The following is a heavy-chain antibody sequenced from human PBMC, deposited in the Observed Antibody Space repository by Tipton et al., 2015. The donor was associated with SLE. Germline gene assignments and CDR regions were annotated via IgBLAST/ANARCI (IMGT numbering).Heavy chain of an antibody. CDR3: ARGDYGSMDV. Sequence: TLSLTCTVSGGSISSSSYYWSWIRQPAGKGLEWIGRIYTSGSTNYNPSLKSRVTISVDTSKNQFSLKLSSVTAADTAVYYCARGDYGSMDVWGKGTTVTVSS. J-gene: IGHJ6*03. CDR1: GGSISSSSYY. CDR2: IYTSGST. D-gene: IGHD3-10*01. V-gene: IGHV4-61*02.